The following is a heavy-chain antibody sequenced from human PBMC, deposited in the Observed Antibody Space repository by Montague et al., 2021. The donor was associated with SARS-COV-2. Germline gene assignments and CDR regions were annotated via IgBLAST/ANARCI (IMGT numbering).Heavy chain of an antibody. D-gene: IGHD3-16*01. J-gene: IGHJ3*02. Sequence: SLRLSCAASGFTFSSYAMHWVRQAPGKGLEWVAVISYDGGNKYYADSVKGRFTISRDNSKNTLYLQMNSLRAEDTALYYCARDQGGAFDIWGQGTMVTVSS. V-gene: IGHV3-30*04. CDR1: GFTFSSYA. CDR2: ISYDGGNK. CDR3: ARDQGGAFDI.